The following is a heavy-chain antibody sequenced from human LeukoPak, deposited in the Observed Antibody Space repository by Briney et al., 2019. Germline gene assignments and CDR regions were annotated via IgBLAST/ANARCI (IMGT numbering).Heavy chain of an antibody. CDR3: ARVRRTRVRGVIHGMDV. D-gene: IGHD3-10*01. Sequence: PGGSLRLSCAASGFTFSRYSMNWVRQAPGKGLEWVSSINSSSSYIYYADSVKGRFTISRDNANNSLYLQMNSLRAEDTAVYYCARVRRTRVRGVIHGMDVWGQGTTVTVSS. CDR2: INSSSSYI. J-gene: IGHJ6*02. CDR1: GFTFSRYS. V-gene: IGHV3-21*01.